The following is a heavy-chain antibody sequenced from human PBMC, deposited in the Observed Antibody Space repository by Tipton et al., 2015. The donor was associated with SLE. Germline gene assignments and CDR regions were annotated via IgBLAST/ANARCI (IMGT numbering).Heavy chain of an antibody. CDR3: ASQQWLGRY. V-gene: IGHV3-48*01. CDR2: ISSSSSTV. Sequence: SLRLSCAASGFTRSYGMNWVRQAPGKGLEWVSYISSSSSTVYYADSVKGRFTISRDNAKNSLYLQMNSLRAEDTAVYYCASQQWLGRYWGQGTLVTVSS. D-gene: IGHD6-19*01. J-gene: IGHJ4*02. CDR1: GFTRSYG.